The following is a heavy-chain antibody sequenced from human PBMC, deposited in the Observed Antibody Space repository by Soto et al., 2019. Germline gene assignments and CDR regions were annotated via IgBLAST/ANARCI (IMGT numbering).Heavy chain of an antibody. CDR3: GRDIAPEYYDFRSGYHNWFDP. CDR1: GGSISSGDYY. J-gene: IGHJ5*02. Sequence: QVQLQESGPGLVKPSQTLSLTCTVSGGSISSGDYYWSWIRQPPGKGLEWNGYIYYSGRTYYNPSLKSRVTISVDTCKKQFSLRLSSVTAADTAVYYCGRDIAPEYYDFRSGYHNWFDPWGQGTLVTVSS. V-gene: IGHV4-30-4*01. CDR2: IYYSGRT. D-gene: IGHD3-3*01.